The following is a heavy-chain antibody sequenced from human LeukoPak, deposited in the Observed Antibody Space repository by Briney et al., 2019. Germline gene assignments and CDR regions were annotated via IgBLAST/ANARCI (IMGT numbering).Heavy chain of an antibody. V-gene: IGHV3-21*01. J-gene: IGHJ4*02. D-gene: IGHD2-2*01. CDR1: GLTFSSYS. CDR3: ARGGYCSSTSCHLLNY. CDR2: ISSSSSYI. Sequence: GGSLRLSCAASGLTFSSYSMNWVRQAPGKGLEWVSSISSSSSYIYYADSVKGRFTISRDNAKNSLYLQMNSLRAEDTAVYYCARGGYCSSTSCHLLNYWGQGTLVTVSS.